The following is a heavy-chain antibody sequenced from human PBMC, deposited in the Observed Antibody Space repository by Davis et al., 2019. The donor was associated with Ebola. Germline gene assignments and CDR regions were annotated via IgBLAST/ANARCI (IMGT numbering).Heavy chain of an antibody. V-gene: IGHV3-11*01. CDR3: ARDGDVYYGSVGGFDY. D-gene: IGHD3-10*01. Sequence: GESLKISCAASGFTFSDYYMSWIRQAPGKGLEWVSYISSSGSTIYYADSVKGRFTISRDNAKNSLYLQMNSLRAEDTAVYYCARDGDVYYGSVGGFDYWGQGTLVTVSS. CDR1: GFTFSDYY. J-gene: IGHJ4*02. CDR2: ISSSGSTI.